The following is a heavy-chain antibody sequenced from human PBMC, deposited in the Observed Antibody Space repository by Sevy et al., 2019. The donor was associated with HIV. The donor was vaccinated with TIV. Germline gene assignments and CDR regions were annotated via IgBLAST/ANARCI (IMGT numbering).Heavy chain of an antibody. V-gene: IGHV5-51*01. CDR1: GYSFTSYW. CDR3: ARHDPVGYCSSTSCYSGDY. J-gene: IGHJ4*02. CDR2: IYPGDSDT. D-gene: IGHD2-2*02. Sequence: GESLKISCKGSGYSFTSYWIGWVRQMPGKGLEWMGIIYPGDSDTGYSPSFQGQVTISADKSISTAYQQWSSLKASDTAMYYCARHDPVGYCSSTSCYSGDYWGQGTLVTVSS.